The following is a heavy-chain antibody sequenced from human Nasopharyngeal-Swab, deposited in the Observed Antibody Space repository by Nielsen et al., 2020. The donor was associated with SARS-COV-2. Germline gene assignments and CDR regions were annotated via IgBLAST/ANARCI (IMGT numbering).Heavy chain of an antibody. V-gene: IGHV4-59*08. CDR3: ARQEGEYYDSSGYYYYPLVPFDY. D-gene: IGHD3-22*01. Sequence: SETLSLTCTVSGGSISTHYWNWIRQPPGKGLEWFGYVYYSGRTNYNPSLKSRVTLSVDTSKNQFSLKLSSVTAADTAVYYCARQEGEYYDSSGYYYYPLVPFDYWGQGTLVTVSS. CDR2: VYYSGRT. CDR1: GGSISTHY. J-gene: IGHJ4*02.